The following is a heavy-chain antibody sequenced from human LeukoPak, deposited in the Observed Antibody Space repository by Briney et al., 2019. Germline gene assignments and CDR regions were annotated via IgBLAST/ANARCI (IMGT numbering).Heavy chain of an antibody. Sequence: GGSLRLSCAASEFTFSSYARHWVRQAPGKGLEWVAVISYDGSNKYYADSVKGRFTISRDNSKNTLYLQMNSLRAEDTAVYYCARDRAAAGTEYFQHWGQGTLVTVSS. CDR3: ARDRAAAGTEYFQH. CDR1: EFTFSSYA. J-gene: IGHJ1*01. V-gene: IGHV3-30-3*01. CDR2: ISYDGSNK. D-gene: IGHD6-13*01.